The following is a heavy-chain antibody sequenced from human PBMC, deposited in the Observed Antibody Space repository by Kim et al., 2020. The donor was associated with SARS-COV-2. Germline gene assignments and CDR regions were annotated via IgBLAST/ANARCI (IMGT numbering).Heavy chain of an antibody. V-gene: IGHV4-39*07. J-gene: IGHJ6*02. Sequence: SETLSLICTVSGGSISSSSYYWGWIRQPPGKGLEWIGSIYYSGSTYYNPSLKSRVTISVDTSKNQFSLKLSSVTAADTAVYYCARIGWYSSSWYGMDVWGQGTTVTVSS. CDR2: IYYSGST. CDR1: GGSISSSSYY. CDR3: ARIGWYSSSWYGMDV. D-gene: IGHD6-13*01.